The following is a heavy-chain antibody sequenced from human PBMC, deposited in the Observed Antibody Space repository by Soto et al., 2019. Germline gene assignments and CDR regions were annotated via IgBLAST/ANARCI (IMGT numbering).Heavy chain of an antibody. CDR2: IYYSGST. Sequence: LSLTCTVSGGSISSGDYYWSWIRQPPGKGLEWIGYIYYSGSTYYNPSLKSRVTISVDTSKNQFSLKLSSVTAADTAVYYCARVFYKGYSYGLLGNSYGMDVWGQGTTVTVSS. J-gene: IGHJ6*02. D-gene: IGHD5-18*01. CDR1: GGSISSGDYY. V-gene: IGHV4-30-4*01. CDR3: ARVFYKGYSYGLLGNSYGMDV.